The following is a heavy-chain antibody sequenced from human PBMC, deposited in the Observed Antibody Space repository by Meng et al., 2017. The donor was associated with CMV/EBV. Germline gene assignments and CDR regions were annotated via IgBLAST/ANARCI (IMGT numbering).Heavy chain of an antibody. Sequence: GSLRLSCTVPGGSISSYYWSWIRQPPGKGLEWIGYIYYSGSTNYNPSLKSRVTISVDTSKSQFSLKLSSVTAADTAVYYCARALLAGTTFLVFDPWGQGTLVTVSS. J-gene: IGHJ5*02. CDR2: IYYSGST. V-gene: IGHV4-59*01. CDR1: GGSISSYY. CDR3: ARALLAGTTFLVFDP. D-gene: IGHD1-7*01.